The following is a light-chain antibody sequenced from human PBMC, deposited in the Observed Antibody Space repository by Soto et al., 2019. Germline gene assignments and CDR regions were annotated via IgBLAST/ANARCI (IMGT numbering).Light chain of an antibody. Sequence: DIVMTQSPLSLSVTPGEPASISCRSSQSLLQSNGYNYLDWYMQKPGQSPHLLIYLGSNRASGVPDRFSGSGSGTDFTLKISRVEAEDVGVYYCMQALQTPLTFGGGTKVEIK. CDR3: MQALQTPLT. V-gene: IGKV2-28*01. CDR2: LGS. CDR1: QSLLQSNGYNY. J-gene: IGKJ4*01.